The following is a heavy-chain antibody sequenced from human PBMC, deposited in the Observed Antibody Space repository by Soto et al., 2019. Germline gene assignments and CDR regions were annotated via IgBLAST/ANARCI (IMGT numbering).Heavy chain of an antibody. Sequence: GGSLRLSCAASGFTVSSNYMSWVRQAPGKGLEWVSVIYSGGSTYYADSVKGRFTISRDNSKNTLYLQMNSLRAEDTAVYYCARPREWLAHFDYWGQGTLVTVSS. D-gene: IGHD6-19*01. CDR3: ARPREWLAHFDY. CDR1: GFTVSSNY. V-gene: IGHV3-66*04. J-gene: IGHJ4*02. CDR2: IYSGGST.